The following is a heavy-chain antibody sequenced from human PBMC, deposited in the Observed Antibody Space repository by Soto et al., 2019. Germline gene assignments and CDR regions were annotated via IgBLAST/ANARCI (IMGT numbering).Heavy chain of an antibody. CDR2: IYYSGST. V-gene: IGHV4-59*08. CDR1: GGSISSYY. D-gene: IGHD6-6*01. Sequence: SETLSLTCTVSGGSISSYYWSWIRQPPGKGLEWIGYIYYSGSTNYNPSLKSRVTISVDTSKNQFSLKLSSVTAADTAVYYCARLGGSSSSGVWYYMDVWGKGTTVTVSS. CDR3: ARLGGSSSSGVWYYMDV. J-gene: IGHJ6*03.